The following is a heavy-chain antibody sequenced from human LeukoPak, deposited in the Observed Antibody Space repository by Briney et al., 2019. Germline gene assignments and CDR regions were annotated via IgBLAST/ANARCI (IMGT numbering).Heavy chain of an antibody. Sequence: GGSLRLSCAASGFSFSSYWMHWVRRAPGMGLEWVSRTNGDGTDTIYADSVMGRFTISRDNARNTLYLQMNSLRAEDTAMYYCTRDSHGGVDYWGQGTLVTVSS. CDR2: TNGDGTDT. V-gene: IGHV3-74*01. CDR3: TRDSHGGVDY. D-gene: IGHD3-10*01. J-gene: IGHJ4*02. CDR1: GFSFSSYW.